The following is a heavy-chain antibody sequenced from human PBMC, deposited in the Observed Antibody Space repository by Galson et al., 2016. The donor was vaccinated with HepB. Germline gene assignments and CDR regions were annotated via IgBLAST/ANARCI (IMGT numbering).Heavy chain of an antibody. Sequence: SLRLSCAVSGLSFSNSWMTWVRQTPEKGLEWVADTNADGSWRAYMDSVKGRFTISRDNVNNLLYLQMSGLRVEDTALYFCARDPAFGALDYWGQGALVTVSS. J-gene: IGHJ4*02. CDR2: TNADGSWR. CDR1: GLSFSNSW. CDR3: ARDPAFGALDY. V-gene: IGHV3-7*01. D-gene: IGHD3-10*01.